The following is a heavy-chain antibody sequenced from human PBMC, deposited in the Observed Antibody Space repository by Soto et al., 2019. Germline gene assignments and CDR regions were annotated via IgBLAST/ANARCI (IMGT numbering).Heavy chain of an antibody. CDR2: ISSSSSTI. Sequence: GGSLRLSCAASGFTFSSYSMNWVRQAPGKGLEWVSYISSSSSTIYYADSVKGRFTISRDNAKNSLYLQMNSLRAEDTAVYYCARDVNSGWYLATIDYWGQGTLVTVSS. CDR3: ARDVNSGWYLATIDY. V-gene: IGHV3-48*01. CDR1: GFTFSSYS. D-gene: IGHD6-19*01. J-gene: IGHJ4*02.